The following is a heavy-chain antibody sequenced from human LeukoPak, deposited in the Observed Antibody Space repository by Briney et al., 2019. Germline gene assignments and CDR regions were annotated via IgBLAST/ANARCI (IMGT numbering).Heavy chain of an antibody. J-gene: IGHJ5*02. V-gene: IGHV3-15*01. CDR1: GFTFSNAW. CDR2: IKSKTDGGTT. Sequence: GGSLRLSCAASGFTFSNAWMSWVRQAPGKGLEWVGRIKSKTDGGTTDYAAPVKGRFTISRDDSKNTLYLQMNSLKTEDTAVYYCVPDIVVVPATGWFDPWGQGTLVTVSS. CDR3: VPDIVVVPATGWFDP. D-gene: IGHD2-2*01.